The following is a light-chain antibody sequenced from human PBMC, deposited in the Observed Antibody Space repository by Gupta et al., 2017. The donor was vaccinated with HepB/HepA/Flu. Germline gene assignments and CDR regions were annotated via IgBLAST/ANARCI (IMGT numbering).Light chain of an antibody. J-gene: IGLJ2*01. V-gene: IGLV2-8*01. CDR2: EGS. CDR1: SSDVGGSNY. Sequence: QSALTPPPSASGSPGQSVTISCTGTSSDVGGSNYVSWSQQHPGKAHKLMIYEGSTRPAGVPDRFSGSKPGNTASLTVSGLQAEDEADYYCSSYAGSNNLVFGGGTKLTVL. CDR3: SSYAGSNNLV.